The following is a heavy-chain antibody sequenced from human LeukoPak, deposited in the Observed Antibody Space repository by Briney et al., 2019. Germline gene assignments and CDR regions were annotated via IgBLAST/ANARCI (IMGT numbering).Heavy chain of an antibody. D-gene: IGHD5-18*01. CDR1: GFTFSSYW. CDR2: IKQDGSEK. CDR3: ARDSKIQLCDY. Sequence: SGGSLRLSCAASGFTFSSYWMSWVRQAPGKGLERVANIKQDGSEKYYVDSVKGRFTISRDNAKNSLYLQMNSLRAEDTAVYYCARDSKIQLCDYWGQGTLVTVSS. V-gene: IGHV3-7*01. J-gene: IGHJ4*02.